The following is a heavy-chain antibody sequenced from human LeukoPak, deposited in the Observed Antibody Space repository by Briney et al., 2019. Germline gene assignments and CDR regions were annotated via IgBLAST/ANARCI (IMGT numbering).Heavy chain of an antibody. Sequence: ASVKVSCKASGYTFTSYGISWVRQAPGQGLEWMGWISANNDNSKYAQKFQGRVTMTTDTPTSTTYMELRSLRSDDTAVYYCARDSSTRLFDFWSQGTLVTVSS. D-gene: IGHD6-13*01. CDR2: ISANNDNS. CDR3: ARDSSTRLFDF. CDR1: GYTFTSYG. J-gene: IGHJ4*02. V-gene: IGHV1-18*01.